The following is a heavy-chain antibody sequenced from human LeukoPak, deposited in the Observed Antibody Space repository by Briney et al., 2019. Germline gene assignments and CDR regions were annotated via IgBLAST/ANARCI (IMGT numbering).Heavy chain of an antibody. CDR3: ARGATASFDP. CDR2: INNDGSDM. CDR1: GFTFNNYW. V-gene: IGHV3-74*03. D-gene: IGHD5-12*01. Sequence: GGSLRLSCAASGFTFNNYWMHWVRQAPGKGLVWVSRINNDGSDMTYADSVKGRFTTSRDNAKNTLYLQMNSLRGEDTAVYYCARGATASFDPWGQGTLVTVS. J-gene: IGHJ5*02.